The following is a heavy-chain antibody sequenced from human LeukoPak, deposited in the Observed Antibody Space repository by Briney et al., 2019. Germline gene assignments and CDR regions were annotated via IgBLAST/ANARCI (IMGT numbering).Heavy chain of an antibody. CDR2: ISGSGGNT. J-gene: IGHJ5*02. V-gene: IGHV3-23*01. D-gene: IGHD6-25*01. Sequence: GGSLRLSCAASGFTFSSYAMSWVRQAPGKGLEWVSVISGSGGNTYYADSVKGRFTISRDNSKNTLSLQMNNLRDEDTAVYYCAKDLSPAAAWGQGTLVTVSS. CDR3: AKDLSPAAA. CDR1: GFTFSSYA.